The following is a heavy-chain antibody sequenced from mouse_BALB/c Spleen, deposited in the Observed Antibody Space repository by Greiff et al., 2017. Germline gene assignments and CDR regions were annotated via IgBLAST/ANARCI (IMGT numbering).Heavy chain of an antibody. CDR3: ARRTGTGEYYFDY. V-gene: IGHV5-9-3*01. J-gene: IGHJ2*01. CDR1: GFTFSSYA. Sequence: EVQLVESGGGLVKPGGSLKLSCAASGFTFSSYAMSWVRQTPEKRLEWVATISSGGSYTYYPDSVKGRFTISRDNAKNTLYLQMSSLRSEDTAMYYCARRTGTGEYYFDYWGQGTTLTVSS. CDR2: ISSGGSYT. D-gene: IGHD4-1*01.